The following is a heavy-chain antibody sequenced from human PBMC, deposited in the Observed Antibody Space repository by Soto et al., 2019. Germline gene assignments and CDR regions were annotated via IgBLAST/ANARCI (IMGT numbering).Heavy chain of an antibody. J-gene: IGHJ1*01. CDR2: INAGNGNT. CDR1: GYTFTSYG. V-gene: IGHV1-3*01. Sequence: ASVKVSCKASGYTFTSYGISWVRQAPGQGLEWMGWINAGNGNTKYSQKFQGRVTITRDTSASTAYMELSSLRSEDTAVYYCARQPRYCSGGSCYDHLDTFQHWGQGTLVTVSS. CDR3: ARQPRYCSGGSCYDHLDTFQH. D-gene: IGHD2-15*01.